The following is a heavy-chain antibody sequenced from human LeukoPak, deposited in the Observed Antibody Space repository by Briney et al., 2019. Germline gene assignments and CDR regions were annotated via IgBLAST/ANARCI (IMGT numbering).Heavy chain of an antibody. V-gene: IGHV1-69*13. CDR1: GGTFSSYA. J-gene: IGHJ4*02. Sequence: GASVKVSCKASGGTFSSYAISWVRQAPGQGLEWMGGIIPIFGTANYAQKFQGRVTITADESTSTAYMELSSLRSEDTAEYYCARDNPVNSQTGTSHFDYWGQGTLVTVSS. CDR3: ARDNPVNSQTGTSHFDY. D-gene: IGHD1-1*01. CDR2: IIPIFGTA.